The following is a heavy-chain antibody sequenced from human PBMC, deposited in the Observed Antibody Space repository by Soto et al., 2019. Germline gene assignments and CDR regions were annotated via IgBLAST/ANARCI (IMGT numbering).Heavy chain of an antibody. CDR2: ISYDGSHK. D-gene: IGHD6-19*01. CDR3: AKDGPGGWQFYGMDV. Sequence: QVQLVESGGGVVQHGRSLRLSCAASGFTFSSYGMHWVRQAPGTVREWVAVISYDGSHKYYADSVKGLFTISRDNSKNKLYLRMNSLRAEDTAVYYCAKDGPGGWQFYGMDVWGPGTTVTVSS. J-gene: IGHJ6*02. V-gene: IGHV3-30*18. CDR1: GFTFSSYG.